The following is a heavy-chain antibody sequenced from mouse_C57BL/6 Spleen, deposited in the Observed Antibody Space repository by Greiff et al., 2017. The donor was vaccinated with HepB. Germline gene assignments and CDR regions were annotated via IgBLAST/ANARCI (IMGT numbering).Heavy chain of an antibody. Sequence: QVQLQQPGAELVKPGASVKMSCKASGYTFTSYWITWVKQRPGQGLEWIGDIYPGSGSTDYNEKFKSKATLTVDTSSSTAYMQLSSLTSEDSAVYYCAREDYGSSLDYWGQGTTLTVSS. D-gene: IGHD1-1*01. V-gene: IGHV1-55*01. CDR2: IYPGSGST. CDR3: AREDYGSSLDY. J-gene: IGHJ2*01. CDR1: GYTFTSYW.